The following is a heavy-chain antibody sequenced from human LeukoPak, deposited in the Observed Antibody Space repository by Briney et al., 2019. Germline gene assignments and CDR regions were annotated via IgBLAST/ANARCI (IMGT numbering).Heavy chain of an antibody. V-gene: IGHV3-74*01. Sequence: GGSLRLSCAASGFTFSNYWMHWVRQAPGKGLVWVSRINSDGINTSYADSVKGRFTISRDNAKNTLNLQMNSLRAEDTAVYYCARDDYTEADVWGKGTTVTVSS. J-gene: IGHJ6*04. D-gene: IGHD4-11*01. CDR3: ARDDYTEADV. CDR2: INSDGINT. CDR1: GFTFSNYW.